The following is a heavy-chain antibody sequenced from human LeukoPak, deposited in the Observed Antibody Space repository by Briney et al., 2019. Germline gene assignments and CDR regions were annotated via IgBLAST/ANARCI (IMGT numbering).Heavy chain of an antibody. CDR3: ARDRTAARYYYYYYGMDV. V-gene: IGHV4-61*01. J-gene: IGHJ6*02. CDR2: IYYSGST. CDR1: GGSVSSGSYY. Sequence: SETLSLTCTVSGGSVSSGSYYWSWIRQPPGKGLEWIGNIYYSGSTNYNPSLKSRVTISVDTSKNQFSLKLSSVTAADTAVYYCARDRTAARYYYYYYGMDVWGQGTTVTVSS. D-gene: IGHD6-6*01.